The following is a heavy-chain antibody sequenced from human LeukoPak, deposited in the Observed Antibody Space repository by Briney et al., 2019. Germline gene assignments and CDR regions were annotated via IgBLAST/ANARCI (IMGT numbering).Heavy chain of an antibody. V-gene: IGHV3-74*01. CDR1: GFTFSSFY. Sequence: GGSLRLSCAASGFTFSSFYMHWVRQAPGKGLVWVSRISTDGSNTGYADSVKGRFTISRDNARNSLYLQMNSLRAEDTAVYYCVTWSSQGNGAENSWGQGTLVTVSS. J-gene: IGHJ4*02. CDR3: VTWSSQGNGAENS. CDR2: ISTDGSNT. D-gene: IGHD3-3*01.